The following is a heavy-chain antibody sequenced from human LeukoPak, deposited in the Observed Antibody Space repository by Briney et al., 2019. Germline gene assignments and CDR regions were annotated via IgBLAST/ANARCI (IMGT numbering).Heavy chain of an antibody. D-gene: IGHD3-9*01. CDR1: GFTFSSYA. CDR2: ISGSGGST. CDR3: ARGGYYDILTGYETADVFDI. Sequence: PGGSLRLSCAASGFTFSSYAMSWVRQAPGKGLEWVSAISGSGGSTYYADSVKGRFTISRDNSKNTLYLQMNSLRSDDTAVYYCARGGYYDILTGYETADVFDIWGQGTMVTVSP. V-gene: IGHV3-23*01. J-gene: IGHJ3*02.